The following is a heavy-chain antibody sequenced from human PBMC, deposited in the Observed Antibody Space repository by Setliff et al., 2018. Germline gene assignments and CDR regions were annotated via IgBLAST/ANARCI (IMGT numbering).Heavy chain of an antibody. Sequence: SETLSLTCTVSDVSISSSSFYWAWIRQPPGKGLEWIGSIYYSGSTYYNQSLKSRVTISVDTSKNQFSLKLSSVTAADTAVYFCARQYCSGGTCYFDYWGQGTLVTV. CDR1: DVSISSSSFY. CDR2: IYYSGST. V-gene: IGHV4-39*07. CDR3: ARQYCSGGTCYFDY. J-gene: IGHJ4*02. D-gene: IGHD2-15*01.